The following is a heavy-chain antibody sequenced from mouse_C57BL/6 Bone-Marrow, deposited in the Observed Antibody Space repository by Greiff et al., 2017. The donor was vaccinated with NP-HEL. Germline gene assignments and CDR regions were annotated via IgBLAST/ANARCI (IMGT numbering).Heavy chain of an antibody. J-gene: IGHJ1*03. D-gene: IGHD2-4*01. CDR1: GYSFTGYY. CDR3: ARVIYYDYYYWYFDV. CDR2: INPSTGGT. Sequence: SGYSFTGYYIYWVKQSPEKCLEWIGEINPSTGGTTYNQKFKAKATLTVDKSSSTAYMQLKSLTSEDSAVYYCARVIYYDYYYWYFDVWGTGTTVTVSS. V-gene: IGHV1-42*01.